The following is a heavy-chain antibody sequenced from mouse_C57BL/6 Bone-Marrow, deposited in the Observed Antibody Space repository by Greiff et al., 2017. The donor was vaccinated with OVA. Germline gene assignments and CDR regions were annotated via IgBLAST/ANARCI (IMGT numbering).Heavy chain of an antibody. Sequence: EVMLVESGAGLVKPGGSLKLSCAASGFTFSSYAMSWVRQTPEKRLEWVAYISSGGDYIYYADTVKGRFTISRDNARNTLYLQMSSLKSEDTAMYYCTRDGYSYYYAMDYWGQGTSVTVSS. D-gene: IGHD2-3*01. V-gene: IGHV5-9-1*02. CDR3: TRDGYSYYYAMDY. CDR2: ISSGGDYI. CDR1: GFTFSSYA. J-gene: IGHJ4*01.